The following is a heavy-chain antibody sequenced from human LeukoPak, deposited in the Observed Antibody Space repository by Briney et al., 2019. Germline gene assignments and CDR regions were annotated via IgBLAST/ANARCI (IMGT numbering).Heavy chain of an antibody. J-gene: IGHJ4*02. CDR2: IYYSGST. CDR3: ATYGGNSIFDY. Sequence: PSETLSLTCTVSGGSISSHYWSCIRQPPGKGLEWIGYIYYSGSTNYNPSLKSRVTISVDTSKNQFSLKLSSVTAADTAVYYCATYGGNSIFDYWGQGTLVTVSS. D-gene: IGHD4-23*01. V-gene: IGHV4-59*11. CDR1: GGSISSHY.